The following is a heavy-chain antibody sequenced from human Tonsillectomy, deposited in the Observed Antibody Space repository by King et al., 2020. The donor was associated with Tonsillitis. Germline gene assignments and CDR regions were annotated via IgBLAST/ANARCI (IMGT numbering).Heavy chain of an antibody. J-gene: IGHJ3*02. Sequence: VQLVESGGGVVQPGGSLRLSCAASGFTFSSYGMHWVRQAPGKGLEWVTFIRYDGRDKYYADSVKGRFTISRDNSKNTPYLQMDSLRAEDTAVYYCAREPYRSSGLDAFEIWGQGIMVTVSS. D-gene: IGHD3-10*01. V-gene: IGHV3-30*02. CDR1: GFTFSSYG. CDR3: AREPYRSSGLDAFEI. CDR2: IRYDGRDK.